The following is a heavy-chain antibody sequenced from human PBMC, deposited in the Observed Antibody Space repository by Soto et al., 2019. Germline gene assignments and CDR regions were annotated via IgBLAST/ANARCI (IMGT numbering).Heavy chain of an antibody. Sequence: SETLSLTCTVSGGSIISYYWSWIRQPPWKGLEWIGYIYYSGSTNYNPSLKSRVTISVDTSKNQFSLKLSSVTAADTAVYYCATVMITFGGVRPRNAFDIWGQGTMVTVSS. V-gene: IGHV4-59*08. CDR1: GGSIISYY. J-gene: IGHJ3*02. CDR3: ATVMITFGGVRPRNAFDI. D-gene: IGHD3-16*01. CDR2: IYYSGST.